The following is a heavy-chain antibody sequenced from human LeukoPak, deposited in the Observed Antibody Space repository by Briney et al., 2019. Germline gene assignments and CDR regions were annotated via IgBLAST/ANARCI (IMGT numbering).Heavy chain of an antibody. V-gene: IGHV5-51*01. Sequence: AGEALKISCKGSGYSFTSYWIGWVRQMPGKSLEGMGIIYPGDSDTRYSPSFQGQVTISADQSITTAYLQWSSLKASDTAMYYCASMAAAGTGYFDYWGQGTLVTVSS. D-gene: IGHD6-13*01. CDR1: GYSFTSYW. J-gene: IGHJ4*02. CDR2: IYPGDSDT. CDR3: ASMAAAGTGYFDY.